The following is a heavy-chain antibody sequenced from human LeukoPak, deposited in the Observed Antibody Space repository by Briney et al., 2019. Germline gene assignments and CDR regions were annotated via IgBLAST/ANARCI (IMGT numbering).Heavy chain of an antibody. Sequence: ASVKVSFKTSGYTFTIYGISWVRQAPGQGLEWMGWINPNNGNTDYAQRLQGRLTVTKDTSTSTAYMELRSLRSDDTALYYCARDVGQYCSGGSCYPLDYWGQGTLVTVSS. J-gene: IGHJ4*02. CDR2: INPNNGNT. CDR3: ARDVGQYCSGGSCYPLDY. V-gene: IGHV1-18*04. CDR1: GYTFTIYG. D-gene: IGHD2-15*01.